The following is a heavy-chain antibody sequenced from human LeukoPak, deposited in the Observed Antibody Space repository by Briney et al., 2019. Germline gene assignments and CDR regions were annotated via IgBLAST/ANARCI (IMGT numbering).Heavy chain of an antibody. CDR2: INPNSGGT. V-gene: IGHV1-2*02. D-gene: IGHD4-23*01. CDR3: ARAVYGGNLPNFDY. J-gene: IGHJ4*02. Sequence: EASVKVSCKASGYTFTGYYMHWVRQAPGQGLXXXXXINPNSGGTNYAQKFQGRVTMTRDTSISTAYMELSRLRSDDTAVYYCARAVYGGNLPNFDYWGQGTLVTVSS. CDR1: GYTFTGYY.